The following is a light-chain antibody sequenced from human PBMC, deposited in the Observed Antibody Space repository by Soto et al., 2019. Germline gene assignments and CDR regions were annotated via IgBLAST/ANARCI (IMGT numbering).Light chain of an antibody. Sequence: DIQLTQAPSSVSASVGXXVTIXCQASQNINNDLNGYQQKPGRAPXXRIYDASNLEAGVPSRFRGSGSGTDLTFTISRLQPADIATYYCQQYENIPTFGPGTRLEIK. CDR2: DAS. CDR1: QNINND. J-gene: IGKJ5*01. V-gene: IGKV1-33*01. CDR3: QQYENIPT.